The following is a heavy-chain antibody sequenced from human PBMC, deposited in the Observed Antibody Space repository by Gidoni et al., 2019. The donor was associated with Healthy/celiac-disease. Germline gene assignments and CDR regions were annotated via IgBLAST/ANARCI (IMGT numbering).Heavy chain of an antibody. V-gene: IGHV4-34*02. J-gene: IGHJ4*02. CDR2: INHSGST. Sequence: VQLQQWRAELLKPSETLSLTRAGYGGSFGGYWWSGIRPPPGKGLEWIGEINHSGSTNYNPSLQSRVTISVDTSKNQFSLKLSSVTAADTAVYYCASGLAYCSGGSCYSGTYYFDYWGQGTLVTVSS. CDR1: GGSFGGYW. CDR3: ASGLAYCSGGSCYSGTYYFDY. D-gene: IGHD2-15*01.